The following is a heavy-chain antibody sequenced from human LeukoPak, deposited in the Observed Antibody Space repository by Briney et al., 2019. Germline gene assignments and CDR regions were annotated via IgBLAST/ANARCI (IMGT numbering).Heavy chain of an antibody. Sequence: SETLSLTCTVSGGSISSGEYHWSWIRQSPGKGLEWIGYIYHRGSTYDNPSLKSRVTISVDTSKNQFSLKLSSVTAADTAVYYCARVGVSSFHDPFDLWGQGTMVTVSS. J-gene: IGHJ3*01. V-gene: IGHV4-30-4*01. CDR3: ARVGVSSFHDPFDL. CDR1: GGSISSGEYH. CDR2: IYHRGST. D-gene: IGHD3-16*01.